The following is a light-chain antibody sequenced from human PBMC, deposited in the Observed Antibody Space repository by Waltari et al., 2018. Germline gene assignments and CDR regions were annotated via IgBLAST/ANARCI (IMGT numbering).Light chain of an antibody. CDR2: DAS. Sequence: EIVLTQSPATLSLSTGERATLSCRASQSISIHLAWYQQRPGQAPRLLIYDASKRDNGFPAMFSRRGSGTDFLLPITSLEPDAFSVYYCQQRSDWPPRTTFGPGTKVDIK. V-gene: IGKV3-11*01. J-gene: IGKJ3*01. CDR1: QSISIH. CDR3: QQRSDWPPRTT.